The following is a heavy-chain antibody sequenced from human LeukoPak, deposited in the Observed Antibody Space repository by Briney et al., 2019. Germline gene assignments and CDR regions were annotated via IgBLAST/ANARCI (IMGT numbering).Heavy chain of an antibody. Sequence: SETLSLTCTVSGGSISSYYWSWIRQPPGQGLEWIGYIYYSGSTNYNPSLESRVTISVDTSKNQFSLKLSSVTAADTAVYYCARHSGGAAAGTDAFDIWGQGTMVTVSS. CDR3: ARHSGGAAAGTDAFDI. J-gene: IGHJ3*02. CDR1: GGSISSYY. CDR2: IYYSGST. D-gene: IGHD6-13*01. V-gene: IGHV4-59*08.